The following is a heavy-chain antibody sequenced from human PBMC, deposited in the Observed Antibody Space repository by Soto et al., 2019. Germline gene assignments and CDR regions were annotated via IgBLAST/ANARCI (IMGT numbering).Heavy chain of an antibody. CDR1: GFTFSSYW. J-gene: IGHJ6*02. V-gene: IGHV3-74*01. CDR2: INSDGSST. D-gene: IGHD6-19*01. CDR3: ARAHAFIAVAGRGGNYYYYGMDA. Sequence: GGSLRLSCAASGFTFSSYWMHWVRQAPGKGLVWVSRINSDGSSTSYADSVKGRFTISRDNAKNTLYLQMNSLRAEGTAVYYCARAHAFIAVAGRGGNYYYYGMDAWGQGTTVTVSS.